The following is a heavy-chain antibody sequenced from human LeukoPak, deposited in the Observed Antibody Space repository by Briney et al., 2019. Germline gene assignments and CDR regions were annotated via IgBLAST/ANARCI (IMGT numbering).Heavy chain of an antibody. D-gene: IGHD2-15*01. J-gene: IGHJ4*02. Sequence: SETLSLTCAVYGGSFSGYYWSWIRQPPGKGLEWIGEINHSGSTNYNPSLKSRVTISVDTSKSQFSLKLSSVTAADTAVYYCARGTHDCSGGSCYWYFDYWGQGTLVTVSS. CDR1: GGSFSGYY. V-gene: IGHV4-34*01. CDR3: ARGTHDCSGGSCYWYFDY. CDR2: INHSGST.